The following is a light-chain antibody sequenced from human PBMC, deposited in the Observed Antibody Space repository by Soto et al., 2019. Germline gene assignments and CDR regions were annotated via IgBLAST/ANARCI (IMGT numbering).Light chain of an antibody. Sequence: IVLTQSPATLSLSPGERASLSCRASQTVGKDLAWYQVRPGQAPRLLIFDASTRATGVPPRFSGSRSGSDFTLTISSLQPEDFGSYSCQQTYNLPPTFGGGTRVQIK. CDR1: QTVGKD. CDR2: DAS. CDR3: QQTYNLPPT. J-gene: IGKJ4*01. V-gene: IGKV3-11*01.